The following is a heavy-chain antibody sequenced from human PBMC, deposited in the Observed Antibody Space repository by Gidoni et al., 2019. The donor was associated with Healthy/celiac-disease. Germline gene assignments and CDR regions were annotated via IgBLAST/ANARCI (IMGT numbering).Heavy chain of an antibody. D-gene: IGHD5-12*01. CDR1: GGSISSGSYY. CDR3: ARDEPGYSGYVGDY. J-gene: IGHJ4*02. V-gene: IGHV4-61*02. CDR2: IYTSGST. Sequence: VSGGSISSGSYYWSWIRQPAGKGLEWIGRIYTSGSTNYNPSLKSRVTISVDTSKNQFSLKLSSVTAADTAVYYCARDEPGYSGYVGDYWGQGTLVTVSS.